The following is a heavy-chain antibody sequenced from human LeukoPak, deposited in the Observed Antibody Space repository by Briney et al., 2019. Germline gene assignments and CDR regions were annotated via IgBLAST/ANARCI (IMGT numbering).Heavy chain of an antibody. V-gene: IGHV3-21*01. CDR2: ISLSSSYI. CDR3: ARASGGYNYGLPLFDY. D-gene: IGHD5-18*01. CDR1: GITFSNYG. J-gene: IGHJ4*02. Sequence: GGSLRLSCAASGITFSNYGMNWVRQAPGKGLEWVSSISLSSSYIYYADSVKGRFTISRDNAKSSLFLQMNSLRAEDTAVYYCARASGGYNYGLPLFDYWGQGTLVTVSS.